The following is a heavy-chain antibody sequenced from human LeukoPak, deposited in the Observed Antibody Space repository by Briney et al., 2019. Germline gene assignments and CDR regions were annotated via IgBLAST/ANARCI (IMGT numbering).Heavy chain of an antibody. D-gene: IGHD4-23*01. CDR1: GGSISSRNYN. J-gene: IGHJ4*02. Sequence: SETLSLTCTVAGGSISSRNYNWGWIRQPPGKGLEWIGNIHYSGNTYYKPSLKSRVTMSVDTSKNQFSLKSSSVTAADAAVYYCASQDHDYGGNSGVAFDYWGRGTLVTVSS. V-gene: IGHV4-39*01. CDR3: ASQDHDYGGNSGVAFDY. CDR2: IHYSGNT.